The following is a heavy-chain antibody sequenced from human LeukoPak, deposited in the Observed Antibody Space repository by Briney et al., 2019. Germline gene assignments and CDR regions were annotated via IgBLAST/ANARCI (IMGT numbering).Heavy chain of an antibody. CDR3: ATQWVIHAFDI. CDR2: IYSGGST. J-gene: IGHJ3*02. Sequence: GGSLRLSCAASGFTVSSNSMSWVRQAPGKGLEWVSVIYSGGSTYYADSVKGRFTISRDNSKNTLYLQMNSLRAEDTAVYYCATQWVIHAFDIWGQGTMVTVSS. D-gene: IGHD3-22*01. CDR1: GFTVSSNS. V-gene: IGHV3-53*01.